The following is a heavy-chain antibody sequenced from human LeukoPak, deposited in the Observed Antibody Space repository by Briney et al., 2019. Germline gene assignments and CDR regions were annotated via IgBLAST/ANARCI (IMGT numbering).Heavy chain of an antibody. CDR2: IKQDGSEK. CDR1: GFTFSSYW. J-gene: IGHJ4*02. CDR3: ARGNYYDSSGYYVGGVGYFDY. V-gene: IGHV3-7*01. Sequence: GSLRLSCAASGFTFSSYWMSWVRQAPGKGLEWVANIKQDGSEKYYVDSVKGRFTISRDNAKNSLYLQMNSLRAEDTAVYYCARGNYYDSSGYYVGGVGYFDYWGQGTLVTVSS. D-gene: IGHD3-22*01.